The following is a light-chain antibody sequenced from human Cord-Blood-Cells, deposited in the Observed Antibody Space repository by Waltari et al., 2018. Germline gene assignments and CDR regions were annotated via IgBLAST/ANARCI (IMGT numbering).Light chain of an antibody. Sequence: QAGLTQPPSVSKGXRQXXXLTCTGNXXXVGXXXDAXPPQHQGHPPQLLSYRNNNRPSGISERLSASRSGNTASLTIPGLQPEDEADYYCSAWDSSLSAWVFGGGTKLTVL. V-gene: IGLV10-54*01. CDR3: SAWDSSLSAWV. J-gene: IGLJ3*02. CDR2: RNN. CDR1: XXXVGXXX.